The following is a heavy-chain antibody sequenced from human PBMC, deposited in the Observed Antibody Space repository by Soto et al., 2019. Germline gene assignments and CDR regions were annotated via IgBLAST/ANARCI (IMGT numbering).Heavy chain of an antibody. J-gene: IGHJ5*02. D-gene: IGHD6-13*01. Sequence: QVQLQESGPGLVKPSETLSLTCTVSGGSISSYYWSWIRQPPGKGLEWIGYIYYSGSTNYNPSLRSRVNIAADTAKTRFSLQLSSVTAADTAVYYCASWAGRYSSWFDPWGQGTLVTVSS. CDR2: IYYSGST. CDR3: ASWAGRYSSWFDP. V-gene: IGHV4-59*08. CDR1: GGSISSYY.